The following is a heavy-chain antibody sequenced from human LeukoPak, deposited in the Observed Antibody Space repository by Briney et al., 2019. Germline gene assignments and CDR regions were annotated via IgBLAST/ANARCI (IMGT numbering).Heavy chain of an antibody. J-gene: IGHJ4*02. CDR3: AKDKPIDY. D-gene: IGHD1-14*01. CDR1: GFTFSDYG. Sequence: PGGSLRLSCVASGFTFSDYGMLWVRQPPGKGLEWVAVISYDGRNEHYADSVKGRFTISRDNSKNTVFLQMNTLRTEDTAVYFCAKDKPIDYWGQGTLVTVSS. V-gene: IGHV3-30*18. CDR2: ISYDGRNE.